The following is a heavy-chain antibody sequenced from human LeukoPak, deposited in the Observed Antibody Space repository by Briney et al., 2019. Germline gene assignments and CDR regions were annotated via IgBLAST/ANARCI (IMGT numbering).Heavy chain of an antibody. CDR1: GYTFTGYY. V-gene: IGHV1-2*02. CDR3: AHSPREYSGYDLLDP. CDR2: INPNSGGT. Sequence: GASVKVSCKASGYTFTGYYMHWVRQAPGQGLEWMGWINPNSGGTNYAQKFQGRVTITRDTSISTAYMELSRLRSDDTAVYYCAHSPREYSGYDLLDPWGQGTLVTVSS. D-gene: IGHD5-12*01. J-gene: IGHJ5*02.